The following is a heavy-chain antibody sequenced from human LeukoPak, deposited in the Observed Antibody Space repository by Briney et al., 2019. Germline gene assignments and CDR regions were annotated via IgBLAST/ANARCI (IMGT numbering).Heavy chain of an antibody. Sequence: GGSLRLSCAASELTLSAYAMSWVRQAPGKGLEWVSSIGSNGGSIYYADSVKGRFSISRDNSKNTLYLHMNSLRVEDTAVYYCATRQNGDYARYWGQGTLVTVSS. CDR1: ELTLSAYA. V-gene: IGHV3-23*01. CDR2: IGSNGGSI. CDR3: ATRQNGDYARY. J-gene: IGHJ4*02. D-gene: IGHD4-17*01.